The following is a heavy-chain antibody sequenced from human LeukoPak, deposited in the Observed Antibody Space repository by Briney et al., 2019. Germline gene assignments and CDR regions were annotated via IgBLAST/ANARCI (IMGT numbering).Heavy chain of an antibody. V-gene: IGHV4-39*07. CDR3: ARRYCSGGSCYSERGAFDI. Sequence: TSETLSLTCSVSGGSISGSYYWVWIRQPPGKGLEWIGSIYYSGSTYYNPSLKSRVTISVDTSKNQFSLKLSSVTAADTAVYYCARRYCSGGSCYSERGAFDIWGQGTMVTVSS. CDR1: GGSISGSYY. CDR2: IYYSGST. J-gene: IGHJ3*02. D-gene: IGHD2-15*01.